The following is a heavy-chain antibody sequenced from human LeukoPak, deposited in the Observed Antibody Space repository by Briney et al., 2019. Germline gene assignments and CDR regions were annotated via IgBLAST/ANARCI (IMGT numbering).Heavy chain of an antibody. CDR3: ARGQGSSSWYRY. CDR2: INHSGST. V-gene: IGHV4-34*01. D-gene: IGHD6-13*01. Sequence: SETLSLTCAVYGGSFSGYYWNWIRQPPGKGLEWIGEINHSGSTNYNPSLKSRVTISVDTSKNQFSLKLSSVTAADTAVYYCARGQGSSSWYRYWGQGTLVTVSS. J-gene: IGHJ4*02. CDR1: GGSFSGYY.